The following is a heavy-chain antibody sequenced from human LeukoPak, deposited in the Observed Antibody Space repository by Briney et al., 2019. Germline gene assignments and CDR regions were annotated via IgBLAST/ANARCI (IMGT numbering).Heavy chain of an antibody. CDR3: VRVPKSPTGLYDSSGTGDNWYFDL. V-gene: IGHV4-39*07. D-gene: IGHD3-22*01. Sequence: PSETLSLTCTVSGGSISSSSYYWGWIRQPPGKGLEWIGSIYYSGSTYYNPSLKSRVTISVDTSKNQFSLKLSSVTAADTAVYYCVRVPKSPTGLYDSSGTGDNWYFDLWGRGTLVTVSS. CDR1: GGSISSSSYY. J-gene: IGHJ2*01. CDR2: IYYSGST.